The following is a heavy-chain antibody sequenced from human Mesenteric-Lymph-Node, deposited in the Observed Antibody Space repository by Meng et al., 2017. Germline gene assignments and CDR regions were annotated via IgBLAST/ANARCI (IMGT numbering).Heavy chain of an antibody. CDR3: ARRVGSKQITFGGVFAFDI. CDR2: IYPGDSDT. Sequence: KVSCKGSGYSFTSYWIGWVRQRPGKGLEWMGIIYPGDSDTRYSPSFQGQVTISADKSISTAYLQWSSLKASDTAMYYCARRVGSKQITFGGVFAFDIWGQGTMVTVSS. CDR1: GYSFTSYW. V-gene: IGHV5-51*01. J-gene: IGHJ3*02. D-gene: IGHD3-16*01.